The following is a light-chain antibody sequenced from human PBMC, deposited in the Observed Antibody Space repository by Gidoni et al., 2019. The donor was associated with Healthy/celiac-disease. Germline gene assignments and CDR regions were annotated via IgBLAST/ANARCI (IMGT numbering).Light chain of an antibody. V-gene: IGKV3-15*01. CDR3: QQYNNWPRT. Sequence: EIVMTQSPATLSVSPGPRATVSCRASQSVSSNLAWYHQKPGQATRLLIYGASTRATGIPARFSGSGSGTEFTLTISSLQSEDFAVYYCQQYNNWPRTFGQGTKVEIK. J-gene: IGKJ1*01. CDR1: QSVSSN. CDR2: GAS.